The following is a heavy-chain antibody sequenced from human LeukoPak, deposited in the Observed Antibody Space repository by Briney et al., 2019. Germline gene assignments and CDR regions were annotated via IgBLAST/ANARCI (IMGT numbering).Heavy chain of an antibody. Sequence: SETLSLXCTVSGYSISSGYYWGWIRQPPGKGLEWIGSIYHSGSTYYNPSRKSRVTISVDTSKNQFSLKLSSVTAADTAVYYCARVVSVYYDSSGYYHAFDIWGQGTMVTVSS. CDR2: IYHSGST. V-gene: IGHV4-38-2*02. CDR1: GYSISSGYY. J-gene: IGHJ3*02. D-gene: IGHD3-22*01. CDR3: ARVVSVYYDSSGYYHAFDI.